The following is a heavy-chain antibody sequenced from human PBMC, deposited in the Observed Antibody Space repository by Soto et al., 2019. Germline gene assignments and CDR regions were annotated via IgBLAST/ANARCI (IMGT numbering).Heavy chain of an antibody. V-gene: IGHV4-31*03. J-gene: IGHJ5*02. CDR3: ASSREYYYGSGSYYKSLFASWFDP. CDR2: IYYSGST. Sequence: NPSETLSLTCTVSGGSISSGGYYWSWIRQHPGKGLEWIGYIYYSGSTYYNPSLKSRVTISVDTSKNQFSLKLSSVTAADTAVYYCASSREYYYGSGSYYKSLFASWFDPWGQGTLVTVSS. D-gene: IGHD3-10*01. CDR1: GGSISSGGYY.